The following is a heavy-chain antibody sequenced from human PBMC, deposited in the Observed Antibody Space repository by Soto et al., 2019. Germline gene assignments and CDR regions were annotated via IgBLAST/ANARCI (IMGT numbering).Heavy chain of an antibody. CDR3: ARDSSFGEPFDY. V-gene: IGHV4-31*03. CDR2: IYYSGST. CDR1: GGSISSGDYY. Sequence: QVQLQESGPGLVKPSQTLSLTCTVSGGSISSGDYYWSWICQHPGKGLERIGYIYYSGSTYYNPSIKSRVTISLDTAKNQFSLKLTSVTAADTAVYYWARDSSFGEPFDYWGQGTLVTVSS. J-gene: IGHJ4*02. D-gene: IGHD3-10*01.